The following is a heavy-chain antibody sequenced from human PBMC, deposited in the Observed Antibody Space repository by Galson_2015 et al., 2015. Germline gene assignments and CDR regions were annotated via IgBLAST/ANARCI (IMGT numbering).Heavy chain of an antibody. V-gene: IGHV4-59*01. CDR3: ARGMTAVRGVNPPMVY. J-gene: IGHJ4*02. D-gene: IGHD3-10*01. CDR2: ISYNGST. Sequence: ETLSLTCTISGGSISGYYWSWIRQPPGKGLECIGYISYNGSTNYNPSLKSRVTISLDASNSRFSLRVTSVAAADTAVYYCARGMTAVRGVNPPMVYWGRGTLVTVSS. CDR1: GGSISGYY.